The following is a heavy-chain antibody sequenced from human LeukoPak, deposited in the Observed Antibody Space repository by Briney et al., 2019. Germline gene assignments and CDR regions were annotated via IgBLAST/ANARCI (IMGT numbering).Heavy chain of an antibody. V-gene: IGHV4-59*08. J-gene: IGHJ4*02. CDR1: GGSISSHY. Sequence: PSETLSLTCTVSGGSISSHYWSWIRQPPGQGLEWIGYVHSSGGANYNPSLNSRVTISVDTSKNQFSLKLSSVTAADTAVYYCARGSGSSSFYAVFDYWGQGTLVTVSS. CDR2: VHSSGGA. D-gene: IGHD6-6*01. CDR3: ARGSGSSSFYAVFDY.